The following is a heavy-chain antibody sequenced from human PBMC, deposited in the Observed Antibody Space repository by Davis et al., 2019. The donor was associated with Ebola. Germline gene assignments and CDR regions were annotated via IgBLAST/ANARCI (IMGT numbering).Heavy chain of an antibody. CDR2: IYYSGRT. D-gene: IGHD5-18*01. V-gene: IGHV4-39*02. J-gene: IGHJ6*02. CDR3: ARGHSYGSMVYAMDV. CDR1: GGSISSSSSY. Sequence: MPSETLSLTCTVAGGSISSSSSYWGWIRQPPGKGLEWIGNIYYSGRTSYNPSLKSRVTISVDTSKNHFSLRLNSVTAADTAVYYCARGHSYGSMVYAMDVWGQGTTVTVSS.